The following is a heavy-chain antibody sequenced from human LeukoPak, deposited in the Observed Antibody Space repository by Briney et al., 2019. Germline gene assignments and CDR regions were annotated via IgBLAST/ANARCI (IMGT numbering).Heavy chain of an antibody. CDR3: ARDPDYYGSGGRFDY. CDR2: IYYTGST. Sequence: SETLSLTCTVSDGSISSYYWNWIRQPPGKGLEWIGYIYYTGSTNYNPSLKSRVTISVDTSKNQFSLKLSSVTAADTAVYYCARDPDYYGSGGRFDYWGQGTLVTVSS. D-gene: IGHD3-10*01. J-gene: IGHJ4*02. V-gene: IGHV4-59*01. CDR1: DGSISSYY.